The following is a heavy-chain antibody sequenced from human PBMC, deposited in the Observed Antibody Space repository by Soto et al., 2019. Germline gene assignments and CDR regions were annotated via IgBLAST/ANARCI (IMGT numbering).Heavy chain of an antibody. CDR1: GYTFTIYA. Sequence: ASVKVSCKASGYTFTIYAMHWVRQAPGQRLEWMGRINAGSGSTSYSQKFQGRVTITRDTSASTAYMELSSLRSEDTAVYYCAILGYCSGGSCYPNDNWGQGTLVTVSS. CDR3: AILGYCSGGSCYPNDN. V-gene: IGHV1-3*01. D-gene: IGHD2-15*01. J-gene: IGHJ4*02. CDR2: INAGSGST.